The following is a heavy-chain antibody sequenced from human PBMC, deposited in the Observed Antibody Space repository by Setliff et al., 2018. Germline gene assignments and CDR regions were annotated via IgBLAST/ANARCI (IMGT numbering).Heavy chain of an antibody. CDR2: IWDDGGNK. J-gene: IGHJ4*02. CDR3: ARTCSGSGCYAGLES. D-gene: IGHD2-15*01. CDR1: GFTFSTYR. V-gene: IGHV3-33*08. Sequence: GGSLRLSCAASGFTFSTYRMHWVRQAPGKGLEWVAVIWDDGGNKDHADSVKGRFTISRDNAKTSLYLQMDSLRAEDTAVYYCARTCSGSGCYAGLESWGQGTPVTVSS.